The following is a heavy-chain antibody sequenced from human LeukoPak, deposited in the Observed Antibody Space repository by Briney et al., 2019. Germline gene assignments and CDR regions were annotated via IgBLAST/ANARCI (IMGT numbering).Heavy chain of an antibody. CDR3: AKGVRTGTTYYFDY. D-gene: IGHD1-14*01. J-gene: IGHJ4*02. Sequence: AGGSLRLSCAASGFTFDDYTMHWVRQAPGKGLEWVSLISWDGGSTYYADPVKGRFTISRDNSKNSLYLQMNSLRTEDTALYYCAKGVRTGTTYYFDYWGQGTLVTVSS. CDR1: GFTFDDYT. V-gene: IGHV3-43*01. CDR2: ISWDGGST.